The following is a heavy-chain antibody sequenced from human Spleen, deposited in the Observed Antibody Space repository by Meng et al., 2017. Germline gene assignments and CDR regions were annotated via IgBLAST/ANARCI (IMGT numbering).Heavy chain of an antibody. J-gene: IGHJ4*02. CDR3: ARGPTTMAHDFDY. D-gene: IGHD4-11*01. V-gene: IGHV4-34*01. CDR2: INHSGST. CDR1: GGSFSDYY. Sequence: QVQPHPWVAGLLTPSDTPSLTCVVAGGSFSDYYWSWIPQPPGKGLEWIGEINHSGSTNYNPSLESRATISVDTSQNNLSLKLSSVTAADSAVYYCARGPTTMAHDFDYWGQGTLVTVSS.